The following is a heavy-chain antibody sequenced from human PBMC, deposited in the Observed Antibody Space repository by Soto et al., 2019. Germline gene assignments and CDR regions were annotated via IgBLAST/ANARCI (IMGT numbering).Heavy chain of an antibody. V-gene: IGHV5-10-1*04. CDR3: ARHQAGSGNANFDF. Sequence: PGESLKISCQAFEYSFSIFWISWVRQLPGKGLEWMGRIDPSNSYVAYSPSFQGQVTISVDRSARTAFLHWGSLKASDSATYYCARHQAGSGNANFDFWGQGSQVTVSS. CDR1: EYSFSIFW. D-gene: IGHD3-10*01. CDR2: IDPSNSYV. J-gene: IGHJ4*02.